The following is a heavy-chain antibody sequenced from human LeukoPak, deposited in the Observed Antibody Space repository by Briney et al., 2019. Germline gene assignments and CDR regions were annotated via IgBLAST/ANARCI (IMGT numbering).Heavy chain of an antibody. CDR2: IVVGSGNT. Sequence: GTSVKVSCKASGFTFTSSAMQWVRQARGQRLEWIGWIVVGSGNTNYAQKFQERVTITRDMSTSTAYMELSSLRSEDTAVYYCAASYYYDSSGRGDYYYYYMDVWGKGTTVTVSS. J-gene: IGHJ6*03. CDR3: AASYYYDSSGRGDYYYYYMDV. CDR1: GFTFTSSA. D-gene: IGHD3-22*01. V-gene: IGHV1-58*02.